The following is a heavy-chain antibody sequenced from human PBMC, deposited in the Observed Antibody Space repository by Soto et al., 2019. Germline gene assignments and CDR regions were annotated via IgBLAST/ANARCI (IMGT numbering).Heavy chain of an antibody. CDR2: IIPCFGTS. J-gene: IGHJ6*02. V-gene: IGHV1-69*01. D-gene: IGHD1-26*01. CDR1: GGTFSSYP. Sequence: QVQLVQSGAEVKKPGSSVKVSCEASGGTFSSYPINWVRQAPGQVLEWMGGIIPCFGTSNYAQKFQGRVTITADDSTSTAYMELRSLRSGDTAVYYRARLGHITTYGMAVWGQGTTVTVSS. CDR3: ARLGHITTYGMAV.